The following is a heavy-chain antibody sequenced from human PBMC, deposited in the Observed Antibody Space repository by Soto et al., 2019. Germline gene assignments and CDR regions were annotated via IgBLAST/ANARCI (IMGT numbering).Heavy chain of an antibody. V-gene: IGHV3-74*01. J-gene: IGHJ5*02. D-gene: IGHD3-10*01. Sequence: EVPLVESGGGLVQPGGSLRLSCAASGFTFSSYWMHWVRQAPGNGLVWVSRISNDGSTTSYADSVKGRFTISRDNAKNTVYLHMNSVRAEDTAVYYCVCAYYGSGSSPAWGQGTLVTVSS. CDR1: GFTFSSYW. CDR2: ISNDGSTT. CDR3: VCAYYGSGSSPA.